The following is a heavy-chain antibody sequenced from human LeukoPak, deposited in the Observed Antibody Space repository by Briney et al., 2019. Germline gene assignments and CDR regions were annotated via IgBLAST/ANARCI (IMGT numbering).Heavy chain of an antibody. V-gene: IGHV4-34*01. Sequence: SETLSLTCAVYGGSFSGYYWSWIRQPPGKGLEWIGEINHSGSTNYNPSLKSRVTISVDTSKNQFSLKLSSVTAADTAVYYCARGLRLGYCSSTSCPLHYYMDVWGKGTTVTVSS. CDR3: ARGLRLGYCSSTSCPLHYYMDV. J-gene: IGHJ6*03. CDR1: GGSFSGYY. D-gene: IGHD2-2*01. CDR2: INHSGST.